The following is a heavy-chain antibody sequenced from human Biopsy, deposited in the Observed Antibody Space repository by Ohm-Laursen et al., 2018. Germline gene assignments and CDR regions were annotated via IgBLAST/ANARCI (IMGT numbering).Heavy chain of an antibody. CDR1: GVSISSTTYY. CDR3: ARQGEWEHFADY. CDR2: IHYSGPT. V-gene: IGHV4-39*01. D-gene: IGHD1-26*01. J-gene: IGHJ4*02. Sequence: SETLSLTCSVSGVSISSTTYYWGWIRQPPGKGLEGMGIIHYSGPTYYHASLRSRVTISVDKSKNQFSLKLTSGTAAETAVYYCARQGEWEHFADYWGQGTLVSVSS.